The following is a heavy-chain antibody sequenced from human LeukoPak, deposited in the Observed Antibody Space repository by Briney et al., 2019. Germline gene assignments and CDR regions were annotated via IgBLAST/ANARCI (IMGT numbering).Heavy chain of an antibody. CDR3: ARGYSSSWYGGSYFDY. CDR2: IIPIFGTA. D-gene: IGHD6-13*01. Sequence: SVKVSCKASGGTFSSYAISWVRQAPGQGLEWMGGIIPIFGTANYAQKFQGRVTITADESTSTAYMELSSLRSEDTAVYYCARGYSSSWYGGSYFDYWGQGTLVTVSP. CDR1: GGTFSSYA. V-gene: IGHV1-69*13. J-gene: IGHJ4*02.